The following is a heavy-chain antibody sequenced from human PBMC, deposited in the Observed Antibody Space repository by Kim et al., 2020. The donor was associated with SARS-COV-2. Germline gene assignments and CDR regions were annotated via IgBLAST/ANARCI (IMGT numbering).Heavy chain of an antibody. CDR1: GFTFSNAW. CDR3: TTDPYGSGSYYNDP. Sequence: GGSLRLFCAASGFTFSNAWMSWVRQAPGKGLEWVGRIKSKTDGGTTDYAAPVKGRFTISRDDSKNTLYLQMNSLKTEDTAVYYCTTDPYGSGSYYNDPWGQGTLVTVSS. D-gene: IGHD3-10*01. CDR2: IKSKTDGGTT. V-gene: IGHV3-15*01. J-gene: IGHJ5*02.